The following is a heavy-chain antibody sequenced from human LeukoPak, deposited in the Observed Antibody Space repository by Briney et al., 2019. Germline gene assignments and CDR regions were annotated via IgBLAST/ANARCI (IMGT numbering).Heavy chain of an antibody. Sequence: SETLSLTCAVYGGSFSGYYWSWTRQPPGKGLEWIGEINHSGSTNYNPSLKSRVTISVDTSKNQFSLKLSSVTAADTAVYYCARQVSRIVVVAVPWYYYYMDVWGKGTTVTISS. D-gene: IGHD2-21*01. CDR3: ARQVSRIVVVAVPWYYYYMDV. J-gene: IGHJ6*03. V-gene: IGHV4-34*01. CDR1: GGSFSGYY. CDR2: INHSGST.